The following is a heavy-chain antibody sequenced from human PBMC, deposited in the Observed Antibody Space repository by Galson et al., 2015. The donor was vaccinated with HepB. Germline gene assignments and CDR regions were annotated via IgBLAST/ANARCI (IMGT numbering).Heavy chain of an antibody. V-gene: IGHV6-1*01. CDR2: TYYRSKWYN. CDR3: ARDGTIAAAGTYGAFDI. D-gene: IGHD6-13*01. J-gene: IGHJ3*02. Sequence: CAISGDSVSSNSAAWNWIRQSPSRGLEWLGRTYYRSKWYNDYAVSVKSRITINPDTSKNQFSLQLNSVTPEDTAVYYCARDGTIAAAGTYGAFDIWGQGTMVTVSS. CDR1: GDSVSSNSAA.